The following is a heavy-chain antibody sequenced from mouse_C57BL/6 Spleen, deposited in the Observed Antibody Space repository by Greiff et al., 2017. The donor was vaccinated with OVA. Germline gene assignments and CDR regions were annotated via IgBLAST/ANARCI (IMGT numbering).Heavy chain of an antibody. CDR3: ARGGDEGNAMDY. J-gene: IGHJ4*01. D-gene: IGHD2-13*01. V-gene: IGHV1-80*01. CDR1: GYAFSSYW. Sequence: VKLVESGAELVKPGASVKISCKASGYAFSSYWMNWVKQRPGKGLEWIGQIYPGDGDTNYNGKFKGKATLTADKSSSTAYMQLSSLTSEDSAVYFCARGGDEGNAMDYWGQGTSVTVSS. CDR2: IYPGDGDT.